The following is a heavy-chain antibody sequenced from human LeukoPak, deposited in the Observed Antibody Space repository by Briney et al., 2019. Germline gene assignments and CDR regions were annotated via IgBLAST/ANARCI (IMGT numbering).Heavy chain of an antibody. Sequence: PGGSLRLSCAASGFTFSTYGMHWVRQAPGKGLEWVALIWYNGNNKDYADSVKGRFTISRDNSENTMSLQMNSLRAEDTAVYYCAKSALTYGSRDYYIDSWGQGTLVTVSS. V-gene: IGHV3-33*06. CDR2: IWYNGNNK. CDR3: AKSALTYGSRDYYIDS. D-gene: IGHD3-10*01. CDR1: GFTFSTYG. J-gene: IGHJ4*02.